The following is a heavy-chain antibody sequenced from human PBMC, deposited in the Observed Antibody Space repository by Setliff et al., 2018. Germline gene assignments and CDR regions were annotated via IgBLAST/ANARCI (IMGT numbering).Heavy chain of an antibody. J-gene: IGHJ4*02. CDR2: INPNSGGT. D-gene: IGHD2-2*02. CDR3: VRLAAIPEPATGVLG. CDR1: GYTSTGYY. Sequence: ASVKVSCKASGYTSTGYYMHWVRQAPGQGPEWMGWINPNSGGTNYAQKFQGRVTMTRDPSISTAYMELNSLRSDDTAVYYCVRLAAIPEPATGVLGWGQGTLVTVSS. V-gene: IGHV1-2*02.